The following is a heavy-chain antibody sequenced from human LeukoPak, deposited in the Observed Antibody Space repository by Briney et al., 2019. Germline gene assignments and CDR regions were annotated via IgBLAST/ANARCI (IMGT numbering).Heavy chain of an antibody. CDR1: GFTFSSYW. D-gene: IGHD3-22*01. J-gene: IGHJ3*02. CDR2: IKQDGSEK. V-gene: IGHV3-7*01. CDR3: AREGPLIVQTDDAFDI. Sequence: GGSLRLSCAASGFTFSSYWMSWVRQAPGKGLEWVANIKQDGSEKYYVDSVKGRFTISRDNAKNSLYRQMNSLRAEDTAVYYCAREGPLIVQTDDAFDIWGQGTMVTVSS.